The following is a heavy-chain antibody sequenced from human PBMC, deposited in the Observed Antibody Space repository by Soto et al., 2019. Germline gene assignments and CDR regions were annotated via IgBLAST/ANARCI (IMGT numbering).Heavy chain of an antibody. D-gene: IGHD6-13*01. J-gene: IGHJ5*02. Sequence: QVQLQESGPGLVKPSETLSLTRTVSGGPISICYWSWIRQPPGKGLEWIGYIFNSGSTNYNPSLKSRVTTSVDTSKNQFSLKLSSVTAADTAVYYCARDRGSSWYNWFAPCGQGTLLTVSS. CDR1: GGPISICY. CDR3: ARDRGSSWYNWFAP. V-gene: IGHV4-59*01. CDR2: IFNSGST.